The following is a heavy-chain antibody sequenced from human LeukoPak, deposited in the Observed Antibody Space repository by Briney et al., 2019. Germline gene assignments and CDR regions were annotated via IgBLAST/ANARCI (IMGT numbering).Heavy chain of an antibody. J-gene: IGHJ4*02. CDR3: AKGTTPRIQLFDY. D-gene: IGHD5-18*01. V-gene: IGHV3-30*18. CDR2: TSYDGSNK. Sequence: GGSLRLSCAASGFTFNSYGMHWVRQAPGKGLDWVAFTSYDGSNKYYADSVKGRFTISRDNSMNTLYLQMNSLRAEDTAVYYCAKGTTPRIQLFDYWGQGTLVTVSS. CDR1: GFTFNSYG.